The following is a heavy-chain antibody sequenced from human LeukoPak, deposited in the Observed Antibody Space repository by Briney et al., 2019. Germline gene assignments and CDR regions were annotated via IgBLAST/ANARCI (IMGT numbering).Heavy chain of an antibody. V-gene: IGHV3-7*01. CDR2: IKQDGSEK. CDR3: AREATVVTLLSYYYYYYMDV. J-gene: IGHJ6*03. Sequence: PGGSLRLSCAASGFTFSSYWMSWVRQAPGKGLEWVANIKQDGSEKYYVDSVKGRFTISRDNAKNSLYLQMNSLRAEDTAVYCCAREATVVTLLSYYYYYYMDVWGKGTTVTVSS. CDR1: GFTFSSYW. D-gene: IGHD4-23*01.